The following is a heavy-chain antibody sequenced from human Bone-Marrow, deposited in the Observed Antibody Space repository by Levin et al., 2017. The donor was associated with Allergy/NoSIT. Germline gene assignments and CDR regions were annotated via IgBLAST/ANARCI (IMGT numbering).Heavy chain of an antibody. D-gene: IGHD2-21*02. CDR3: VRDNVVSGDSGVGH. V-gene: IGHV3-53*01. J-gene: IGHJ5*02. CDR1: GFVINTNY. Sequence: GGSLRLSCAVSGFVINTNYMSWVRQAPGKGLEWISVIYTGGSTAHADSVKGRFTISRDNSKNMLYLQMNGLRAEDMAVYYCVRDNVVSGDSGVGHWGQGTRVTVSS. CDR2: IYTGGST.